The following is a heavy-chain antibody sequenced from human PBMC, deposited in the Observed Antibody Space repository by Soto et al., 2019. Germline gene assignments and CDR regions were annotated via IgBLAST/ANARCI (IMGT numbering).Heavy chain of an antibody. J-gene: IGHJ4*02. CDR2: ITSSGGST. CDR3: ARGGPRDGYRDLDY. Sequence: EVQLLESGGALVQPGDSLRLSCAASAFTFNTYAMTWVRQAPGKGLEWVSTITSSGGSTYYADSVKGRFTISRVNSKNTLYLQMSGLRTEDTALYYCARGGPRDGYRDLDYWGQGTQVTVSS. CDR1: AFTFNTYA. D-gene: IGHD5-18*01. V-gene: IGHV3-23*01.